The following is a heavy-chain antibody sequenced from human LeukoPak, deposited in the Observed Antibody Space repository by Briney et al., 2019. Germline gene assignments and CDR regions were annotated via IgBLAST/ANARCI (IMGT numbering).Heavy chain of an antibody. CDR1: GFTFSGFG. CDR3: TKAGAPGIATAASFDY. Sequence: GRSLRLPCAASGFTFSGFGMHWVRQAPGKGLEWVALISHDGNKYYADSVKGRFTISRDNAKNTLYLQMNSLRAEDTAVYYCTKAGAPGIATAASFDYWGQGTLVTVSS. D-gene: IGHD6-13*01. V-gene: IGHV3-30*18. CDR2: ISHDGNK. J-gene: IGHJ4*02.